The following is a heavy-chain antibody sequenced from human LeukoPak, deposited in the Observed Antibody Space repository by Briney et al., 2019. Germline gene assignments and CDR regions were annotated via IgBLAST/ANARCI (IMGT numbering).Heavy chain of an antibody. CDR1: AFTFSTYA. CDR3: ANAVCTTSSCSGFYGMDV. CDR2: ISSGGGTT. D-gene: IGHD2-2*01. Sequence: PGGSLRLSCAASAFTFSTYAMNWVRQAPGKGLEWVSSISSGGGTTYYADSVKGRFTISRDNSKNTLYLQMNCLRPEDTAMYYCANAVCTTSSCSGFYGMDVWGQGTTVAVSS. V-gene: IGHV3-23*01. J-gene: IGHJ6*02.